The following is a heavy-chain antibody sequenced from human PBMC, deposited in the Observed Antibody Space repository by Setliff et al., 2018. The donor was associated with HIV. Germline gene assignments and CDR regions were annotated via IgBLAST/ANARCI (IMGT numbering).Heavy chain of an antibody. CDR3: ARHGGRQLAYYYYYMDV. CDR2: IYTSGST. CDR1: GGSISSGTYY. V-gene: IGHV4-61*09. J-gene: IGHJ6*03. D-gene: IGHD6-13*01. Sequence: SETLSLTCTVSGGSISSGTYYWTWIRQPAGKGLEWIGHIYTSGSTNYNPSLKSRVTISLDTSKNQFSLKLSSVTAADTAVYYCARHGGRQLAYYYYYMDVWGKGTTVTVSS.